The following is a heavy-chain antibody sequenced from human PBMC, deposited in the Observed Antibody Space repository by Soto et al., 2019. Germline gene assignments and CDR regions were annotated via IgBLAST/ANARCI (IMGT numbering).Heavy chain of an antibody. CDR3: AKYRPYDRSEGVDY. J-gene: IGHJ4*02. D-gene: IGHD3-22*01. V-gene: IGHV3-23*01. CDR1: AFTFSTYA. CDR2: ISSSGDST. Sequence: EVQLLESGGVLVQPGGSLRLSCADSAFTFSTYAMTWVRQAPGRGREWVSTISSSGDSTYYANSVKGRFTISRDNSKNTLSLQMNSLSGEDTAKYYCAKYRPYDRSEGVDYWGQGTLVTVSS.